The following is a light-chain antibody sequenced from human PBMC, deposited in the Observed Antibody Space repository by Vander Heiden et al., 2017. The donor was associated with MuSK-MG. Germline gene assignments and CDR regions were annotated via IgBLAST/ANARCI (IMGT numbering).Light chain of an antibody. CDR3: QQDKSLPLT. Sequence: DIQMTQSPSSVSASVGDRVTITCRASQGISSWLASYQQKPWKAPKLLLYAASSSQSGVPSRFSGSGSGTDFTLPIISLQPEDFATYYSQQDKSLPLTFGGGTKLELK. V-gene: IGKV1-12*01. CDR2: AAS. J-gene: IGKJ4*01. CDR1: QGISSW.